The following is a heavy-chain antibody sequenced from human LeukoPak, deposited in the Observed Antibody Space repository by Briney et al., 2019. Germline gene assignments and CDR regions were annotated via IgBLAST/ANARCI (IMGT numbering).Heavy chain of an antibody. CDR1: GGSISSYY. J-gene: IGHJ4*02. CDR3: AGYSYGYGYGY. V-gene: IGHV4-59*01. CDR2: IYYSGST. Sequence: SETLSLTCTVSGGSISSYYWSWIRQPPGKGLEWIGYIYYSGSTNYNPSLKSRVTISVDTSKNQFSLELSSVTAADTAVYYCAGYSYGYGYGYWGQGTLVTVSS. D-gene: IGHD5-18*01.